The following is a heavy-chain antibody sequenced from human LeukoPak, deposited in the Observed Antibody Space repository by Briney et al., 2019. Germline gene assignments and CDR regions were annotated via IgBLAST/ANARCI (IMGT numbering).Heavy chain of an antibody. D-gene: IGHD4-17*01. CDR2: IIPIFGTA. CDR3: ARDDYGDNWFDP. V-gene: IGHV1-69*13. Sequence: ASVKVSCKASGGTFSSYAISWVRQAPGQGLEWMGGIIPIFGTANYAQKFQGRVTITADESTSTAYMELSSLRSEDTAVYYCARDDYGDNWFDPWGQGTLVTVSS. CDR1: GGTFSSYA. J-gene: IGHJ5*02.